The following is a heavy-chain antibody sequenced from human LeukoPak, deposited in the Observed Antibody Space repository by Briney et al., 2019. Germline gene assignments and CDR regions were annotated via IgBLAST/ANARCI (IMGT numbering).Heavy chain of an antibody. CDR3: ATFGRRDGYNPYYFDY. J-gene: IGHJ4*02. V-gene: IGHV4-59*08. CDR2: IYYSGST. D-gene: IGHD5-24*01. CDR1: GGSINSYY. Sequence: SETLSLTCAVSGGSINSYYGSWIRQPPGKGLEWSGYIYYSGSTNYNPSLKSRVTIALDTSKNQFSLKLSSVTAADTAVYYCATFGRRDGYNPYYFDYWGQGSLVTVSS.